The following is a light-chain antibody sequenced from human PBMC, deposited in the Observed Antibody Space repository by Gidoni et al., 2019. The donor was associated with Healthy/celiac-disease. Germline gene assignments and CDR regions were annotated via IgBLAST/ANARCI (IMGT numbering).Light chain of an antibody. CDR3: QQYGSSPT. J-gene: IGKJ3*01. CDR2: GAS. Sequence: EIVLTQSPGTLSLSPGERATLSCRARQSVSSSYLAWYQPKPGQAPRLLIYGASSRATGIPDRFSGSGSGTDFTLTISRLEPENFAVYYCQQYGSSPTFGPGTKVDIK. CDR1: QSVSSSY. V-gene: IGKV3-20*01.